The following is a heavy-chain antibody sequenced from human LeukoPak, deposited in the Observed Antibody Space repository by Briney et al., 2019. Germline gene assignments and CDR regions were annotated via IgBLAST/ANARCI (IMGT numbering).Heavy chain of an antibody. J-gene: IGHJ4*02. CDR2: INAGNANT. CDR1: GYTFTSYA. D-gene: IGHD6-19*01. Sequence: ASVKVSCKASGYTFTSYAMHWVRQAPGQRLEWMGWINAGNANTKYSQKFQGRVTITRDTSASTVYMELSSLRSEDTAVYYCARVVYNSGIFDHWGQGTLVTVSS. CDR3: ARVVYNSGIFDH. V-gene: IGHV1-3*01.